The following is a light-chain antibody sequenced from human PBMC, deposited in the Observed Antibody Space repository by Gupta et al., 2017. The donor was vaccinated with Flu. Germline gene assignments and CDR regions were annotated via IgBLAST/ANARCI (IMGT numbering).Light chain of an antibody. CDR1: QSVSISY. CDR2: DAS. J-gene: IGKJ3*01. Sequence: EGSTLSVRASQSVSISYLAWYQHKPGQAPRLLIYDASSRATGIPERFSGSGSGTDFTLTISSLEPEDFAVYYFQQYGRSPFTFGPGTKVD. V-gene: IGKV3-20*01. CDR3: QQYGRSPFT.